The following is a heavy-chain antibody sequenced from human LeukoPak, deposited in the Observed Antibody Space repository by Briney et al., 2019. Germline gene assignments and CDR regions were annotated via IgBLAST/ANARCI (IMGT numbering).Heavy chain of an antibody. Sequence: SETLSLTCTVSGASISNYYWYWLRQSPGKGLEWIGYIYYSGSTKYNPSLKSRVTMSLDTSKKQFSLRLTSVTAADTAVYYCARGFDSKSTYFDYWGQGTLVTVSS. CDR2: IYYSGST. J-gene: IGHJ4*02. CDR3: ARGFDSKSTYFDY. V-gene: IGHV4-59*01. CDR1: GASISNYY. D-gene: IGHD5-12*01.